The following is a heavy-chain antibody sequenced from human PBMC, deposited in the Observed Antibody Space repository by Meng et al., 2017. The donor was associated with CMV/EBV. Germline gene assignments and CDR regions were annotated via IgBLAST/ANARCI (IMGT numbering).Heavy chain of an antibody. V-gene: IGHV1-69*01. Sequence: VKAGAGVKKPGSSGKVTCKAPGGPFSSYAISWVQQAPAQGLEWMGGIIPIFGTANYAQKFQGRVTITADESTSTAYMELSSLRSEDTAVYYCARGYYDSSGYNFDLWGRGTLVTVSS. D-gene: IGHD3-22*01. CDR1: GGPFSSYA. CDR3: ARGYYDSSGYNFDL. CDR2: IIPIFGTA. J-gene: IGHJ2*01.